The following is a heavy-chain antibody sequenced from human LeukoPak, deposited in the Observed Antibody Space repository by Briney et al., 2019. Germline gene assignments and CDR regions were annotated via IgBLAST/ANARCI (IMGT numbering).Heavy chain of an antibody. CDR1: GFSVSSNY. V-gene: IGHV3-53*01. CDR3: ARGVWPLKGWFDP. CDR2: IYSGGST. J-gene: IGHJ5*02. Sequence: GGSLRLSCAASGFSVSSNYMSWVRQAPGKGLEWVSVIYSGGSTYYADSVKGRFTISRDNSKNTLYLQMNSLRAEDTAVYYCARGVWPLKGWFDPWGQGTLVTVSS. D-gene: IGHD3-16*01.